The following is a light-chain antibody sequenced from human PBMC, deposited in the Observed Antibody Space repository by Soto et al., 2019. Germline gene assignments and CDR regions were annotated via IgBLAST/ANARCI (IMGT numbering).Light chain of an antibody. Sequence: DIVMTQSADSLAVSLGERATINCKSSQSVFSNSNNKKYLAWYQQKPGQPPKLLIHWASIRESGVPDRFSGSGSGTDFTLTIISLQAEDVAVYYCQQYYSTTWTLDQGTKVEIK. CDR2: WAS. CDR3: QQYYSTTWT. CDR1: QSVFSNSNNKKY. V-gene: IGKV4-1*01. J-gene: IGKJ1*01.